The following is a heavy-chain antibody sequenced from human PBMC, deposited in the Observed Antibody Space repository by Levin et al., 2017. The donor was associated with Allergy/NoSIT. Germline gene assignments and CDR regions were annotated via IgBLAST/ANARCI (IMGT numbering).Heavy chain of an antibody. D-gene: IGHD2-15*01. J-gene: IGHJ4*02. Sequence: GGSLRLSCAASGFTFDDYAMHWVRQAPGKGLEWVSGISWNSGSIGYADSVKGRFTISRDNAKNSLYLQMNSLRAEDTALYYCAKDTGPYCSGGSCYHHYFDYWGQGTLVTVSS. V-gene: IGHV3-9*01. CDR3: AKDTGPYCSGGSCYHHYFDY. CDR2: ISWNSGSI. CDR1: GFTFDDYA.